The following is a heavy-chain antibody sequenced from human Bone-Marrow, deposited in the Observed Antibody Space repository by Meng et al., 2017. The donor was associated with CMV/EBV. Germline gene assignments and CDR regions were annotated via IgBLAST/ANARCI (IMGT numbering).Heavy chain of an antibody. J-gene: IGHJ6*02. CDR2: ISGSGGST. CDR3: ATCLSTSCHSPYSYYYGMDV. CDR1: GFTFSTYA. Sequence: GGSLRLSCAASGFTFSTYAMTWVRQAPGKGLEWVSGISGSGGSTYYADSVKGRFTISRDNSKNTLYLQMNSLRAEDTAVYYCATCLSTSCHSPYSYYYGMDVWGQGTTVTVSS. V-gene: IGHV3-23*01. D-gene: IGHD2-2*01.